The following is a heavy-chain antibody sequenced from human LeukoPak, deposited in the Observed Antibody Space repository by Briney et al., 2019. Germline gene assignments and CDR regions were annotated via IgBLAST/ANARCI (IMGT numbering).Heavy chain of an antibody. CDR1: GFAIKTNH. D-gene: IGHD5-24*01. Sequence: GGSLRLSCVASGFAIKTNHMNWVRQAPGKELEWVSITYYGGTTYYADSVKGRFTISRDNSKNTLYLQMNSLRADDTAVYYCARDSEGDGYNFDTWGRGTLVTVSS. CDR3: ARDSEGDGYNFDT. CDR2: TYYGGTT. V-gene: IGHV3-53*01. J-gene: IGHJ5*02.